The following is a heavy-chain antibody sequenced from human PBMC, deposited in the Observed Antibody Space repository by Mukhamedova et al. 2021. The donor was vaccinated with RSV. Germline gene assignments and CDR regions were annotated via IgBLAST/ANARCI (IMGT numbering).Heavy chain of an antibody. CDR2: ISGSGGST. D-gene: IGHD2-15*01. J-gene: IGHJ3*02. Sequence: GLEWVSSISGSGGSTYYADSVKGRFTISRDNSKNTLYLQMNSLRAEDTAVYYCAKRVTPGEDVGFDIWGLGTMVTVAS. V-gene: IGHV3-23*01. CDR3: AKRVTPGEDVGFDI.